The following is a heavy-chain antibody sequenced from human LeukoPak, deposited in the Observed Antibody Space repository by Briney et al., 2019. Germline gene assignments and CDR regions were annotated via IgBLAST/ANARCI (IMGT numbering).Heavy chain of an antibody. D-gene: IGHD6-6*01. V-gene: IGHV4-39*02. J-gene: IGHJ4*02. CDR1: GGSISRSYY. Sequence: PSETLSLTCSVSGGSISRSYYWGWIRQPPGKGLEGIGSIYDSGSSYNNPSLKSRVTISGDTSKNQFSLKLNSVTAADTAVYYCARGSTQYSSSFYFDYWGQGTLVTVSS. CDR3: ARGSTQYSSSFYFDY. CDR2: IYDSGSS.